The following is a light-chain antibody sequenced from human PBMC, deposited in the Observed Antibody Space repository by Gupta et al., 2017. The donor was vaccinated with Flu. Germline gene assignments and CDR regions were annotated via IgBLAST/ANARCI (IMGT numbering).Light chain of an antibody. J-gene: IGKJ2*01. CDR3: RQARSAPYP. V-gene: IGKV1-12*01. Sequence: DIQMTQSPSSVSASVGDRVTIACRASHNLGNWLAWYQQKPGKPPKLLIYAASTVQGGVPSRFSGSGSWTDFTLTISSRQPEEFATYYCRQARSAPYPFGQGTKVEIK. CDR2: AAS. CDR1: HNLGNW.